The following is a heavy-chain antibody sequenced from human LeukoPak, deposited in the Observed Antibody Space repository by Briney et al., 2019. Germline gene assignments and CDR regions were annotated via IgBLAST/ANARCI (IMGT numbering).Heavy chain of an antibody. V-gene: IGHV1-2*02. J-gene: IGHJ3*02. CDR3: ARYGKRSLGGGAFDI. Sequence: ASVKVSCKASGYIFTGSYMHWVRQAPGQGLEWMGWINPNSGGTNYAQKFQGRVTMTRDTSISTAYMELSRLRSDDTALYYCARYGKRSLGGGAFDIWGQGTMVTVSS. CDR2: INPNSGGT. CDR1: GYIFTGSY. D-gene: IGHD3-16*01.